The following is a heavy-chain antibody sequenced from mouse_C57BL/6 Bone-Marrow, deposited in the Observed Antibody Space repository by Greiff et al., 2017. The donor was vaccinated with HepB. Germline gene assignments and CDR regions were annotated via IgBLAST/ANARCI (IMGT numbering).Heavy chain of an antibody. CDR1: GFTFSDYG. Sequence: EVQRVESGGGLVQPGGSLKLSCAASGFTFSDYGMAWVRQAPRKGPEWVAFISNLAYSIYYADTVTGRFTISRENAKNPLYMEMSSLRSEDTAMYYCARPRPYGSSYGYFDVWGTGTTVTVSS. J-gene: IGHJ1*03. D-gene: IGHD1-1*01. CDR2: ISNLAYSI. CDR3: ARPRPYGSSYGYFDV. V-gene: IGHV5-15*01.